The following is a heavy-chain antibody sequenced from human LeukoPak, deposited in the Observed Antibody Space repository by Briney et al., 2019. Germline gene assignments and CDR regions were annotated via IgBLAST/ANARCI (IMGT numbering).Heavy chain of an antibody. V-gene: IGHV3-66*04. CDR3: ARLVTGTTVINSGWFDP. J-gene: IGHJ5*02. Sequence: GGSLRLSCAGSGFTFSTYAMSWVRQAPRKGLEWASVIYSGGNTYHADSVKGRFSISRDNSKNTVYLQMNGLRVEDTAVYYCARLVTGTTVINSGWFDPWGRGTLVTVSS. CDR1: GFTFSTYA. D-gene: IGHD4-23*01. CDR2: IYSGGNT.